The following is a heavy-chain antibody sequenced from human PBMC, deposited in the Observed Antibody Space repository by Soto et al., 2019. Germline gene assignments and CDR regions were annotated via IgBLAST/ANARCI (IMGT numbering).Heavy chain of an antibody. J-gene: IGHJ4*02. CDR1: GFTFGDYA. Sequence: LSLSCTASGFTFGDYAMSWVRQAPGKGLEWVGFIRSRAYGGTTEYAASVKGRFTISRDDSKSIAYLQMNSLKTEDTAVYYCTRRQATFDYWGQGTLVTVSS. CDR2: IRSRAYGGTT. CDR3: TRRQATFDY. V-gene: IGHV3-49*04.